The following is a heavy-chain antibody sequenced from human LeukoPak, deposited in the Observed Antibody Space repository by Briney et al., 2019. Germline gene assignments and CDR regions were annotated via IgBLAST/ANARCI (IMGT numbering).Heavy chain of an antibody. J-gene: IGHJ2*01. CDR2: ISSSGSGGNT. Sequence: GGSLRLSCAASGVTLSSYAMSWARQAPGKGLEWVSGISSSGSGGNTYYADSVKGRFTISRDSSKNTLFLNMNTLRAEDTAIYYCAKDRTVGASYWYFDLWGRGTLVTVSS. V-gene: IGHV3-23*01. CDR1: GVTLSSYA. CDR3: AKDRTVGASYWYFDL. D-gene: IGHD1-26*01.